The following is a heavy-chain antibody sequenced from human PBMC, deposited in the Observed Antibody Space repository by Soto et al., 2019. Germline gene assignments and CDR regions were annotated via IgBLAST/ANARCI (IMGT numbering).Heavy chain of an antibody. D-gene: IGHD6-6*01. Sequence: VASVKVSCKASGGTFSSYAISWVRQAPGQGLEWMGGIIPIFGTANYAQKFQGRVTITADESTSTAYMELSSLRSEDTAVYYCARGYSSSPRWFDPWGQGTLVTVS. V-gene: IGHV1-69*13. CDR2: IIPIFGTA. CDR1: GGTFSSYA. J-gene: IGHJ5*02. CDR3: ARGYSSSPRWFDP.